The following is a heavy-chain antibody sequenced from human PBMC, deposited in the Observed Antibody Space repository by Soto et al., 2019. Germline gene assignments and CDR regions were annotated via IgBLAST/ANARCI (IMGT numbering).Heavy chain of an antibody. V-gene: IGHV6-1*01. CDR2: TYYRSKWYN. D-gene: IGHD2-15*01. CDR1: GDSVSSNSAA. CDR3: ARSSKGYCSGGSCSTYYYYYMDV. Sequence: SLTLSLTCAISGDSVSSNSAAWNWIRQSPSRGLEWLGRTYYRSKWYNDYAVSVKSRITINPDTSKNQFSLQLNSVTPEDTAVYYCARSSKGYCSGGSCSTYYYYYMDVWGKGTTVTVSS. J-gene: IGHJ6*03.